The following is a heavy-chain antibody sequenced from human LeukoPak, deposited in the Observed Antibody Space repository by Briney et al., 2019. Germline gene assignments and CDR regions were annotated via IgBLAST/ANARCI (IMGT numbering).Heavy chain of an antibody. D-gene: IGHD1-26*01. J-gene: IGHJ4*02. CDR3: AKDRGSYYPFDY. Sequence: ETLSLTCTVSGGSISTTIHYWGWIRQPPGKGLEWVSAISGSGGSTYYADSVKGRFTISRDNSKNTLYLQMNSLRAEDTAVYYCAKDRGSYYPFDYWGQGTLVTVSS. V-gene: IGHV3-23*01. CDR1: GGSISTTI. CDR2: ISGSGGST.